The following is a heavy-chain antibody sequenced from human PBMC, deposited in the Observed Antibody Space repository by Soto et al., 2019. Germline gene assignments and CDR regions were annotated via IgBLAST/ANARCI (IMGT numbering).Heavy chain of an antibody. Sequence: SETLSLTCTVSGGSISSYYWSWIRQPPGKGLEWIGYIYYSGSTNYNPSLKSRVIISVDTSKNQFSLKLSSVTAAATAVSYCASARVHATNYYYYMDVWGKGTTVTVSS. J-gene: IGHJ6*03. CDR3: ASARVHATNYYYYMDV. CDR2: IYYSGST. CDR1: GGSISSYY. V-gene: IGHV4-59*01.